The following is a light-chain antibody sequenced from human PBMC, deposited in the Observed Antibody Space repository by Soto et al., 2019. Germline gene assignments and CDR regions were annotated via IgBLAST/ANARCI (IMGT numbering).Light chain of an antibody. J-gene: IGLJ3*02. V-gene: IGLV2-14*01. CDR2: DVT. CDR3: SSYTTSNTVV. Sequence: QSALTQPASVSGSPGQSITISCTGTSSDVGAYNYVSWYQQHPGKAPKLVMSDVTNRPSGVSNRFSGSKSGNTDSLTISGLQAEDEADYYCSSYTTSNTVVFGGGTKLTV. CDR1: SSDVGAYNY.